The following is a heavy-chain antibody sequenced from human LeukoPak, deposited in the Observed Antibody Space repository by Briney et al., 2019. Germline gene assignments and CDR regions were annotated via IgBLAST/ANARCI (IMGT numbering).Heavy chain of an antibody. CDR3: ARGRYCSNGVCQYFDY. CDR1: GFTFSSYP. Sequence: PGGSLRLSCAASGFTFSSYPMYWVRQAPGKGLEYVSAITHNGGSTYYANSVKGRFTISRDDSKNTLYLQMGSLRAEDMAVYYCARGRYCSNGVCQYFDYWGQGTLVTVSS. V-gene: IGHV3-64*01. CDR2: ITHNGGST. J-gene: IGHJ4*02. D-gene: IGHD2-8*01.